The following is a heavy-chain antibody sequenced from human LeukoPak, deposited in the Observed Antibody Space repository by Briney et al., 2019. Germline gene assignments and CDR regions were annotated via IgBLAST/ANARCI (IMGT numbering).Heavy chain of an antibody. CDR3: AREGGVNYCSPGSCSPKY. Sequence: PGGSLRLSCAASGFTVSGIYMTWVRQAPGKGLEYVSLIYRDDLTHYADSVNGRFTISKDNSKNTLYLQMNNLGIEDTAVYYCAREGGVNYCSPGSCSPKYWGRGTLVTASS. J-gene: IGHJ4*02. V-gene: IGHV3-66*02. D-gene: IGHD2-15*01. CDR2: IYRDDLT. CDR1: GFTVSGIY.